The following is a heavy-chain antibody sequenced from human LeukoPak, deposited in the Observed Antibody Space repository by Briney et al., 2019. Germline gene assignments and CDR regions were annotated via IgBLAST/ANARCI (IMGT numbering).Heavy chain of an antibody. J-gene: IGHJ6*02. D-gene: IGHD3-3*01. V-gene: IGHV1-3*01. CDR2: INAGNGNT. Sequence: ASVKVSCKASGYTFTSYAMHWVRQAPGQRLEWMGWINAGNGNTKYSQKFQGRVTITRDTSASTAYMELSSLRSEDTAVYYCASSYYDFWSGRRSYYYGMDVWGQGTTVTVS. CDR3: ASSYYDFWSGRRSYYYGMDV. CDR1: GYTFTSYA.